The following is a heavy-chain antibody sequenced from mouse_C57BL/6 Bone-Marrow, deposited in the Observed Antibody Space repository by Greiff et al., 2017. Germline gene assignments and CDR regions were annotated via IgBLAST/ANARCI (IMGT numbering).Heavy chain of an antibody. V-gene: IGHV14-3*01. D-gene: IGHD1-1*01. J-gene: IGHJ2*01. CDR1: GFNFKNTY. CDR2: IDPANGNT. Sequence: EVQLQQSVAELVRPGASVKLSCTASGFNFKNTYMHWVKQRPEQGLEWIGRIDPANGNTKYAPKFQGKATITADTSSNTAYLQLSSLTSEDTAIYYCAPYYYGRSYGDYWGQGTTLTVSS. CDR3: APYYYGRSYGDY.